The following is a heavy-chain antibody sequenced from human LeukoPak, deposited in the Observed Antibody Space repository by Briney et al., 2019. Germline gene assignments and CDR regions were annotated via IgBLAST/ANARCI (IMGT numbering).Heavy chain of an antibody. V-gene: IGHV1-69*01. CDR1: GGTFSSYA. Sequence: SVKVSCKASGGTFSSYAISWVRQAPGQGLEWMGGIIPIFGTANYAQKFQGRVTTTADESTSTAYMELSSLRSEDTAVYYCASLFYDILTGSYYYGMDVWGKGTTVTVSS. J-gene: IGHJ6*04. D-gene: IGHD3-9*01. CDR2: IIPIFGTA. CDR3: ASLFYDILTGSYYYGMDV.